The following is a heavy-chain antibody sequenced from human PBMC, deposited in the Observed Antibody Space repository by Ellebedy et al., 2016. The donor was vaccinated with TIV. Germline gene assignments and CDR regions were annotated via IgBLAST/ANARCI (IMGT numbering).Heavy chain of an antibody. V-gene: IGHV3-33*07. Sequence: GGSLRLXXEASGFTFSGYGMYWVRQAPGKGLEWVAVIWYDGSKKYYGDSVKGRFTISRDNGRNTLYLQMNSLRAEDTAVYYCARSSSPKSGYLSDIDFWGQGTLVTVSS. J-gene: IGHJ4*02. CDR2: IWYDGSKK. CDR1: GFTFSGYG. CDR3: ARSSSPKSGYLSDIDF. D-gene: IGHD3-22*01.